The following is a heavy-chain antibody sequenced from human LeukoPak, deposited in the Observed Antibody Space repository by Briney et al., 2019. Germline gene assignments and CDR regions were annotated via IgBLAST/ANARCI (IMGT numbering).Heavy chain of an antibody. V-gene: IGHV3-64D*06. J-gene: IGHJ3*02. Sequence: GGSLRLSCSASGFTFSSYAMLWLRQAPGKGLEYVSAISSNGGSTYYADSVKGRFTISRDNSKNTLYLQMSSLRAEDTAVYYCVKVYYGGYYGGNAFDIWGQGTMVTVSS. CDR3: VKVYYGGYYGGNAFDI. CDR1: GFTFSSYA. D-gene: IGHD4-17*01. CDR2: ISSNGGST.